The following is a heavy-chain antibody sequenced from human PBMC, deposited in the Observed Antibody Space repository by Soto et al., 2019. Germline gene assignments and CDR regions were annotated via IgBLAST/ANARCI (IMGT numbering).Heavy chain of an antibody. CDR3: ARDHPHSYGVYYFDY. Sequence: SETLSLTCTVSGGSISSYFWSWIRQPPGKGLEWIGYIYYSESTHYNPSLQNRVTISIDTSKNQVSLKVNSVTAADTAVYYCARDHPHSYGVYYFDYWGQGTPVTVS. CDR1: GGSISSYF. CDR2: IYYSEST. D-gene: IGHD5-18*01. V-gene: IGHV4-59*01. J-gene: IGHJ4*02.